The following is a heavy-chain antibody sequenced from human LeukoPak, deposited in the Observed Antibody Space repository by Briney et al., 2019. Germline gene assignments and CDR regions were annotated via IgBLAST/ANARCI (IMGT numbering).Heavy chain of an antibody. Sequence: GGSLRLSCAASGFTFDDYGMSWVRQAPGKGLEWVSGINWNGGSTGYADSVKGRFTISRDNAKSSLYLQMNSLRAEDTALYYCARLTRSGWANYYCYYMDVWGKGTTVTVSS. CDR3: ARLTRSGWANYYCYYMDV. J-gene: IGHJ6*03. V-gene: IGHV3-20*04. CDR1: GFTFDDYG. D-gene: IGHD6-19*01. CDR2: INWNGGST.